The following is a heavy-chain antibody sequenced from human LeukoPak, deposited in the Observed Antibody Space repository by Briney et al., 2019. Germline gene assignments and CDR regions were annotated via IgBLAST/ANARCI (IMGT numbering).Heavy chain of an antibody. J-gene: IGHJ5*02. D-gene: IGHD6-13*01. CDR2: ISAYNGNT. Sequence: ASVKVSCKASGYTFTSYGISWVRQAPGQGLEWMGWISAYNGNTNYAQKFQGRVTMTRDTSTSTVYMELSSLRSEDTAVYYCARVIVAVNWFDPWGQGTLVTVSS. CDR3: ARVIVAVNWFDP. V-gene: IGHV1-18*01. CDR1: GYTFTSYG.